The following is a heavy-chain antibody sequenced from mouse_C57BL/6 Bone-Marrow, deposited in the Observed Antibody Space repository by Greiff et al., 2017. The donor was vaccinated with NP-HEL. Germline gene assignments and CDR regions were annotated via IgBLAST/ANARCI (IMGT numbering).Heavy chain of an antibody. Sequence: EVMLVESGGDLVKPGGSLKLSCAASGFTFSSYGMSWVRQTPDKRLEWVATISSGGSYTYYPDSVTGRFTISRDNAKNTMYLQMRSLKSEDTAMYYCARGVLRYQGYYDVWGTGTTVTVSS. V-gene: IGHV5-6*01. J-gene: IGHJ1*03. CDR1: GFTFSSYG. D-gene: IGHD1-1*01. CDR2: ISSGGSYT. CDR3: ARGVLRYQGYYDV.